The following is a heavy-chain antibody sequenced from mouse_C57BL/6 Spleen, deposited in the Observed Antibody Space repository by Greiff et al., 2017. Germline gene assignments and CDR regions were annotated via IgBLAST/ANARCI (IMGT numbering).Heavy chain of an antibody. V-gene: IGHV1-5*01. Sequence: VQLQQSGTVLARPGASVKMSCKTSGYTFTSYWMHWVKQRPGQGLEWIGAIYPGNSDTSYNQKFTGKAKLTAVTSASTAYMELSSLTNEDSAVYYCTRCYYGSSHEYFDYWGQGTTLTVSS. CDR2: IYPGNSDT. J-gene: IGHJ2*01. CDR1: GYTFTSYW. D-gene: IGHD1-1*01. CDR3: TRCYYGSSHEYFDY.